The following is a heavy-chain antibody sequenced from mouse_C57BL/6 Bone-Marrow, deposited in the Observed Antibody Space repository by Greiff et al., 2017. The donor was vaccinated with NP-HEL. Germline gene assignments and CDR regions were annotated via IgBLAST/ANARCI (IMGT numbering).Heavy chain of an antibody. D-gene: IGHD1-1*01. Sequence: VQLQQSGAELVRPGASVTLSCKASGYTFTDYEMHWVKQTPVHGLEWIGAIDPETGGTAYNQKFKGKAILTADKSSSTAYMELRSLTSEDSAVYYCTPHYYGSSYWYFDVWGTGTTVTVSS. J-gene: IGHJ1*03. CDR1: GYTFTDYE. CDR2: IDPETGGT. CDR3: TPHYYGSSYWYFDV. V-gene: IGHV1-15*01.